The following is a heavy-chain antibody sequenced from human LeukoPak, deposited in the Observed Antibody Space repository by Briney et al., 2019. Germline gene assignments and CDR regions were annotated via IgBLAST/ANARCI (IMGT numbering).Heavy chain of an antibody. CDR3: ARRRVDSGNHHFDY. Sequence: SETLSLTCTVSGGSISSGSYYWGWIRQPPGKGLEWIGNIYNSGSTDYNPSLKSRVTISVDTSKNQFSLRLSSVTAADTAVYYCARRRVDSGNHHFDYWGQGTLVTVSS. J-gene: IGHJ4*02. CDR1: GGSISSGSYY. V-gene: IGHV4-39*07. D-gene: IGHD1-26*01. CDR2: IYNSGST.